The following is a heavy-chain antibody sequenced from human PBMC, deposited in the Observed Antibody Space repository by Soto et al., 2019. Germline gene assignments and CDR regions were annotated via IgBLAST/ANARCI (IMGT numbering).Heavy chain of an antibody. Sequence: QVQLQESGPGLVKPSQTLSLTCTVSGGSISSGDYYWSWIRQPPGKGLEWIGYIYYSGSTYYNPSLKSRVTISVDTSKNQFSLKLSSVTAADTAVYYCVRVPDYYDSSGYYYFDYWGQGTLVTVSS. J-gene: IGHJ4*02. V-gene: IGHV4-30-4*01. D-gene: IGHD3-22*01. CDR3: VRVPDYYDSSGYYYFDY. CDR1: GGSISSGDYY. CDR2: IYYSGST.